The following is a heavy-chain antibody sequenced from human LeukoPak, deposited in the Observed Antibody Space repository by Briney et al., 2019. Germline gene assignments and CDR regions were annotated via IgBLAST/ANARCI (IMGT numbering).Heavy chain of an antibody. CDR3: AREEGATLT. Sequence: PGGSLRLSCAASGFTFSSYGMTWVRQAPGKGLEWVSYISSSSSTIYYADSVKGRFTISRDNAKNSLYLQMNSLRAEDTAVYYCAREEGATLTWGQGTLVTVSS. CDR2: ISSSSSTI. V-gene: IGHV3-48*01. D-gene: IGHD1-26*01. CDR1: GFTFSSYG. J-gene: IGHJ5*02.